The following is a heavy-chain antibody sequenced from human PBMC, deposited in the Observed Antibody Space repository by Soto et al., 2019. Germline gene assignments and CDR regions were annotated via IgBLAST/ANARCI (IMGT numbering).Heavy chain of an antibody. CDR3: ALAGYDSNYYAVTPLSAGHF. CDR1: GFTFTSFA. J-gene: IGHJ4*02. Sequence: EVQLLESGGGMVRPGGSLRLSCAASGFTFTSFAVSWVRQAPGKGLEWVSAISGSGGATYYADSVKGRFTVSRDNSRNTVYLQVDSLRVEDTAVYYCALAGYDSNYYAVTPLSAGHFWGQGTLVTVSS. V-gene: IGHV3-23*01. CDR2: ISGSGGAT. D-gene: IGHD4-4*01.